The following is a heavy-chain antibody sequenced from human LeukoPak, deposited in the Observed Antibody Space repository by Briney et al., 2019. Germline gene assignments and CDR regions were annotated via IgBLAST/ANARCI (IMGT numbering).Heavy chain of an antibody. D-gene: IGHD2-21*02. V-gene: IGHV1-2*02. CDR2: INPNSGGT. J-gene: IGHJ3*02. Sequence: ASVKVSCKASGYTFTGYYMHWVRQAPGQGLEWMGWINPNSGGTNYAQKFQGRVTMTRDTSISTAYMELSRLRSDDTAVYYCAKDLGWDDSYDAFDIWGQGTMATVSS. CDR3: AKDLGWDDSYDAFDI. CDR1: GYTFTGYY.